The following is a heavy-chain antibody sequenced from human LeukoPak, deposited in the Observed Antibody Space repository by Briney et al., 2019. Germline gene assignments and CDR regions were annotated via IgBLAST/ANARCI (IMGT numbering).Heavy chain of an antibody. J-gene: IGHJ4*02. CDR2: TYHRSGWSH. D-gene: IGHD2-15*01. CDR1: GDSVSSNSAT. V-gene: IGHV6-1*01. Sequence: SQTLSLTCAISGDSVSSNSATWNWIRASPSRGLEWLGRTYHRSGWSHDYAVSVRSRIAINPDTSKNQFSLQLNSVTPEDTAVYYCASTQSYFQYWGQGILVTVSS. CDR3: ASTQSYFQY.